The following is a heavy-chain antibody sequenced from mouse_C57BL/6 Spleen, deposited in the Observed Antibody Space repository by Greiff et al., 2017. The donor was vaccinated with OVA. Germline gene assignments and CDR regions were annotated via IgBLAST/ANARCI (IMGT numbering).Heavy chain of an antibody. CDR3: ARSPYDYAFAY. V-gene: IGHV1-64*01. CDR1: GYTFTSYW. Sequence: VQLQQPGAELVKPGASVKLSCKASGYTFTSYWMHWVKQRPGQGLEWIGMIHPNSGSTNYNEKFKSKATLTVDKSSSTAYMQLSSLTSEDSAVYYCARSPYDYAFAYWGQGTTLTVSS. CDR2: IHPNSGST. J-gene: IGHJ2*01. D-gene: IGHD2-4*01.